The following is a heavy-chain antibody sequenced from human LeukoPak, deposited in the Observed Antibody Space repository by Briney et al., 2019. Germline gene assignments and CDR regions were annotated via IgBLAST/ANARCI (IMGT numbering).Heavy chain of an antibody. D-gene: IGHD6-6*01. V-gene: IGHV4-61*01. J-gene: IGHJ6*03. CDR2: IYNSGST. CDR3: ARDYSSSNCYYYYMDV. CDR1: GYSISTVYS. Sequence: SQTLSLTCAVSGYSISTVYSWAWIRQPPGKGLECIGYIYNSGSTNYNPSLESRVTISVDTSKIQISLKLSSVTAADTAVYYCARDYSSSNCYYYYMDVWGKGTTVTVSS.